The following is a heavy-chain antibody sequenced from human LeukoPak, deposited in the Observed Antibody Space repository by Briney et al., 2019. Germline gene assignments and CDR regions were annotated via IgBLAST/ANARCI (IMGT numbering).Heavy chain of an antibody. V-gene: IGHV4-34*01. CDR1: GGSFSGYY. CDR3: ARDATMMGNYFNY. D-gene: IGHD5-12*01. Sequence: PSETLSLTCAVYGGSFSGYYWSWIRQPPGKGLEWIGEINHSGSTNYNPSLKGRVTISVDTSKNQFSLKLSSVTAADTAVYYCARDATMMGNYFNYWGQGTLVTVSS. J-gene: IGHJ4*02. CDR2: INHSGST.